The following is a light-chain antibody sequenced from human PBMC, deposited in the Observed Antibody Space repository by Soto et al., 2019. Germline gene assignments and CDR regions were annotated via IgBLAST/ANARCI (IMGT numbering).Light chain of an antibody. CDR1: SSDIGSYNF. J-gene: IGLJ2*01. V-gene: IGLV2-8*01. Sequence: QSVLTQPHSASGSPGQSVTISCTGTSSDIGSYNFVSWYQQHPGKAPKVMLYEVRKRPSGVPDRFSGSKSGNTASLTVSGLQADDEADYYCTSYAGGNILVFGGGTKLTVL. CDR2: EVR. CDR3: TSYAGGNILV.